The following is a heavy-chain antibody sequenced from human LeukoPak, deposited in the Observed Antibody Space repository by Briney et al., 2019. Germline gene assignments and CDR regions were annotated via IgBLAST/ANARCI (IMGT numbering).Heavy chain of an antibody. Sequence: ASVKVSCKASGYTFTNYAIHWVRQAPGQRLEWMGWINAGNGNTKYSPKFRGRVTITRDTSASTAYMELSSLRSEDTAVYYCARDLKQFGGWFDYWGQGTLVTVSS. J-gene: IGHJ4*02. CDR2: INAGNGNT. CDR1: GYTFTNYA. CDR3: ARDLKQFGGWFDY. V-gene: IGHV1-3*01. D-gene: IGHD6-19*01.